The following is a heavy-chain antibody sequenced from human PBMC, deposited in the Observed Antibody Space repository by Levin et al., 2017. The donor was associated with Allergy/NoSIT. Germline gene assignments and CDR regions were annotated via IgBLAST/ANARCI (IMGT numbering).Heavy chain of an antibody. CDR2: TYFRSEWSD. Sequence: NTSETLSLTCAISGDSVSSNTAAWNWIRQSPSRGLEWLGRTYFRSEWSDDYAVSVKSRITINPDIYKNQFSLQLNSVTPEDTAVYYCTRGSSRWFDTWGQGTLVTVSS. J-gene: IGHJ5*02. D-gene: IGHD3-10*01. CDR3: TRGSSRWFDT. V-gene: IGHV6-1*01. CDR1: GDSVSSNTAA.